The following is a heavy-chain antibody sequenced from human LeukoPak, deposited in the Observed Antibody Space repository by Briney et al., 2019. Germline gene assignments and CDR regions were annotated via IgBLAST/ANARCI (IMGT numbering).Heavy chain of an antibody. CDR1: GYTFTSYD. CDR3: ARGFGSPGYDFWSGPEGYYSDY. V-gene: IGHV1-8*01. D-gene: IGHD3-3*01. Sequence: ASVKVSCKASGYTFTSYDINWVRQATGQGLEWMGWINPNSGNTGYAQKFQGRVTMTRNTSISTAYMELSSLRSEDTAVYYCARGFGSPGYDFWSGPEGYYSDYWGQGTLVTVSS. J-gene: IGHJ4*02. CDR2: INPNSGNT.